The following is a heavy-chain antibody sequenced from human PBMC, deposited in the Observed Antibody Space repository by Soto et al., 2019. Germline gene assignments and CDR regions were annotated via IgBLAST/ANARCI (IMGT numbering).Heavy chain of an antibody. V-gene: IGHV3-30*18. J-gene: IGHJ4*02. CDR1: GFTFSNYG. CDR2: ITDDGIRK. Sequence: QVRLVESGGGVVQPGRSLRLSCAASGFTFSNYGMHWVRQAPGKGLEWVAVITDDGIRKHYVDSVKGRFTISRDISRNTLYLQMDSLRDEDTAVYYCAKPDNSGSHHLDCWGQGTLVTVSS. CDR3: AKPDNSGSHHLDC. D-gene: IGHD1-26*01.